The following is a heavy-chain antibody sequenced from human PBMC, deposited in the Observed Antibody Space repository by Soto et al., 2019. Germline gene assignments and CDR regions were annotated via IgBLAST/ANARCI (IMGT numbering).Heavy chain of an antibody. Sequence: GASVKVSCKASGYTFTSYYMHWVRQAPGQGLEWMGIINPSGGSTSYAQKFQGRVTMTRDTSTSTVYMELSSLRSEDTAVYYCARVLDVGYGGNHQGAFDIWGQGTMVTVSS. CDR3: ARVLDVGYGGNHQGAFDI. D-gene: IGHD4-17*01. CDR1: GYTFTSYY. CDR2: INPSGGST. V-gene: IGHV1-46*01. J-gene: IGHJ3*02.